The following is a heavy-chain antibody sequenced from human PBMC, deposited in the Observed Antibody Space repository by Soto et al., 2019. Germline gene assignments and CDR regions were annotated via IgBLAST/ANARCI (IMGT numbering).Heavy chain of an antibody. V-gene: IGHV3-9*01. Sequence: GGSLRLSCAASGFTFDDYAMHWVRQGPGKGLEWVSAISWNSGTIAYADSVKGRFTISRDNAKNSLYLQMNSLRVEDTALYYCAKGRTGTGKFDYWGQGTLVTVSS. CDR1: GFTFDDYA. J-gene: IGHJ4*02. CDR2: ISWNSGTI. CDR3: AKGRTGTGKFDY. D-gene: IGHD1-1*01.